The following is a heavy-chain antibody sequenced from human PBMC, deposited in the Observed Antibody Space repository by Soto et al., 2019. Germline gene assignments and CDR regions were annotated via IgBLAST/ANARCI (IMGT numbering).Heavy chain of an antibody. J-gene: IGHJ4*02. Sequence: PGGSLRLSCAASGFTFSSYAMSWVRQAPGKGLEWVASINGSGGKKYYADSVKGRVTISRDNAKNTLYLQMNSLKAEDTAVYYCARAQKNWTGYYLAYWGQGTLVTVSS. D-gene: IGHD3-9*01. V-gene: IGHV3-7*01. CDR2: INGSGGKK. CDR1: GFTFSSYA. CDR3: ARAQKNWTGYYLAY.